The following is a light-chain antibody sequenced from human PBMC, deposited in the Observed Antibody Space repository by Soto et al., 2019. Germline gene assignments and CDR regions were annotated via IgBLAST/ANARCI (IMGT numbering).Light chain of an antibody. Sequence: QSALTQPPSASATPGQRVTISCSGSNSNIGTNTVNWYQQLPGTAPRLLIYTNNQRPSGVPQRFSGSKTGTSASLAIGGLQSEDGADYYCSSFAGSNNFPYVFGTGTKVTVL. V-gene: IGLV1-44*01. CDR3: SSFAGSNNFPYV. CDR1: NSNIGTNT. CDR2: TNN. J-gene: IGLJ1*01.